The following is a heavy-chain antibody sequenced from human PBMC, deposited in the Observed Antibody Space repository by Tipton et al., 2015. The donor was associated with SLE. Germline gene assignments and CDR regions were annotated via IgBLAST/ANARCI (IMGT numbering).Heavy chain of an antibody. CDR1: GGSFSDYY. Sequence: TLSLTCAVYGGSFSDYYWSWIRQTPGEGLGWIGEINHTGGTNYNPSLESRVTISVDTSKNQFSLKLSSVTAADTAVYYCARYGDDYGDNAHALETWGQGTLVIVSA. CDR3: ARYGDDYGDNAHALET. J-gene: IGHJ3*02. V-gene: IGHV4-34*10. CDR2: INHTGGT. D-gene: IGHD4-17*01.